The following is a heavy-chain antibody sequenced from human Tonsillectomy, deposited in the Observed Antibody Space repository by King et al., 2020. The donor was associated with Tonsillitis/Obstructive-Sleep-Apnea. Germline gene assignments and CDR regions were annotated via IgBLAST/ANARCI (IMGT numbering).Heavy chain of an antibody. Sequence: VQLVESGGGLVKPGGSLRLSCAASGFTFSDYYMSWIRQAPGRGLEWVSYISSSSGYTNYADSVKGRFTNSRDNAKNSLYLQMNSLRDEDTAVYYCARTEDYYYMDVWGKGTTVTVSS. CDR3: ARTEDYYYMDV. J-gene: IGHJ6*03. CDR2: ISSSSGYT. V-gene: IGHV3-11*05. CDR1: GFTFSDYY.